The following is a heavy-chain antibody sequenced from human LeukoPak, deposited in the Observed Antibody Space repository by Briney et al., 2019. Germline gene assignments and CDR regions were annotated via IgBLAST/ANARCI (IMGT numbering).Heavy chain of an antibody. V-gene: IGHV1-2*02. J-gene: IGHJ5*02. Sequence: ASVKVSCKASGYTFTDYFMHWVRQAPGQGLEWMGWINPNSGGTNYAQKFQGRVTMTRDTSIGTAYMELSRLRSDDTAVYYCARAVAEVVNWFDPWGQGTLVTVSS. CDR2: INPNSGGT. CDR1: GYTFTDYF. D-gene: IGHD6-13*01. CDR3: ARAVAEVVNWFDP.